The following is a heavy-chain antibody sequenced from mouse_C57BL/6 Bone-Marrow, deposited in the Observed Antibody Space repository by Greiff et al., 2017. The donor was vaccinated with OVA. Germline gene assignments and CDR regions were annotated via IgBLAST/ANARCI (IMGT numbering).Heavy chain of an antibody. J-gene: IGHJ1*03. CDR1: GYTFTSYG. V-gene: IGHV1-81*01. Sequence: QVQLQQSGAELARPGASVKLSCKASGYTFTSYGISWVTQRTGQGLEWIGALYPRRGNTYYNETFKGKATLTADNSSSTAYMELRSLTSEDSAVYFWARRIYYGSVYGYFDVWGTGTTVTVSS. CDR2: LYPRRGNT. D-gene: IGHD1-1*01. CDR3: ARRIYYGSVYGYFDV.